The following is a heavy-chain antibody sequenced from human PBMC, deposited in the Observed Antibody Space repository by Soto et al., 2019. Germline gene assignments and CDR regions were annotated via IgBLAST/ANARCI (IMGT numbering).Heavy chain of an antibody. Sequence: QVQLVESGGGLVKPGGSLRLSCAGSGFTFSDYYMSWLRQAPGKGLEWLSYITSNGRRVSYADSVKGRFTISRVNARDSVYLQIAGRRAEDSTVYYCARERRGGFADFAHWCQGTLVTFSS. V-gene: IGHV3-11*01. CDR3: ARERRGGFADFAH. J-gene: IGHJ4*02. CDR2: ITSNGRRV. CDR1: GFTFSDYY.